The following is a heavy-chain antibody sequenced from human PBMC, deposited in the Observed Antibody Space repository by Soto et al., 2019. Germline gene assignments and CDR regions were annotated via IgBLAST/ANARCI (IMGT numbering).Heavy chain of an antibody. CDR2: MNPNSGNT. Sequence: SVKVSCKASGYTFTSYDINWVRQATGQGLGWVGWMNPNSGNTGYAQKFQGRVTMTRNTSISTAYMELSSLRSEDPAVYYCARGYCSSSGSYTISHYYYGMDVWGQGTTVTVSS. D-gene: IGHD2-2*02. CDR1: GYTFTSYD. CDR3: ARGYCSSSGSYTISHYYYGMDV. J-gene: IGHJ6*02. V-gene: IGHV1-8*01.